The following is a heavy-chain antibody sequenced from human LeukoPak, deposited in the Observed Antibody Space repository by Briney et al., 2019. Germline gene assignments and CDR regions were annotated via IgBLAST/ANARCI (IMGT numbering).Heavy chain of an antibody. CDR1: GYTFTSYY. Sequence: ASVKVSCKASGYTFTSYYMHWVRQAPGQGLEWVGWISPHTGNTDYAQKLQGRVTLTTDTSSSTAYMELRSLRSDDTALYARGRPFDFWGQGSLVTVSS. CDR2: ISPHTGNT. J-gene: IGHJ4*02. V-gene: IGHV1-18*04. CDR3: GRPFDF.